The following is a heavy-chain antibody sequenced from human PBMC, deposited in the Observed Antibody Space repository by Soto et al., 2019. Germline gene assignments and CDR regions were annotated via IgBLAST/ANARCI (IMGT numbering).Heavy chain of an antibody. CDR1: GFTFSSYA. J-gene: IGHJ3*02. Sequence: EVQLLESGGGLVQPGGSLRLSCAASGFTFSSYAMSWVRQAPGKGLEWVSAISGSGGSTYYADSVKGRFTISRDNSKNTLYLQMDSLGAEDTAIYYCAKPAPGTRNAFDIWGQGTMVTVSS. D-gene: IGHD6-13*01. CDR3: AKPAPGTRNAFDI. V-gene: IGHV3-23*01. CDR2: ISGSGGST.